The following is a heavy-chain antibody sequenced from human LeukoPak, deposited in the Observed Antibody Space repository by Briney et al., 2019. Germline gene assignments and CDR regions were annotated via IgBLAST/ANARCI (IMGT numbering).Heavy chain of an antibody. CDR1: GFTFDDYG. D-gene: IGHD4/OR15-4a*01. CDR2: IYSDNT. Sequence: PGGSLRLSCAASGFTFDDYGMSWVRQAPGKGLEWVSFIYSDNTHYSDSVKGRFTISRDNSKNTLYLQMNSLRAEDTAVYYCARRAGAYSHPYDYWGQGTLATVSS. V-gene: IGHV3-53*01. CDR3: ARRAGAYSHPYDY. J-gene: IGHJ4*02.